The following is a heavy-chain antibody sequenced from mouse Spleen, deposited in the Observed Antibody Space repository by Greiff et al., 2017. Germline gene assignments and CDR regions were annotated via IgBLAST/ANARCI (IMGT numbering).Heavy chain of an antibody. Sequence: QVQLQQPGAELVKPGASVKMSCKASGYTFPSYWITWVKQRPGQGLEWIGDIYPGSGSTNYNEKFKGKATLTVDKSSSTAYMQLSSLTSEDSAVYYCARGGRGYWGQGTTLTVSS. CDR2: IYPGSGST. V-gene: IGHV1-55*01. CDR3: ARGGRGY. J-gene: IGHJ2*01. D-gene: IGHD3-3*01. CDR1: GYTFPSYW.